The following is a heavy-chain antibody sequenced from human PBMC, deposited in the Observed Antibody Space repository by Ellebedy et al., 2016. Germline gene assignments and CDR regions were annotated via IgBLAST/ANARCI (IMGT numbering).Heavy chain of an antibody. J-gene: IGHJ4*02. CDR3: ARETGELDY. Sequence: GESLKISXTASGFAFSSYWMMWVRQAPGKGLEWVGNIKRDGSDKYYADSVKGRFTISRDNAKNSLYLQMNSLRAEDTAMYYCARETGELDYWGQGTLVTVSS. D-gene: IGHD7-27*01. V-gene: IGHV3-7*01. CDR2: IKRDGSDK. CDR1: GFAFSSYW.